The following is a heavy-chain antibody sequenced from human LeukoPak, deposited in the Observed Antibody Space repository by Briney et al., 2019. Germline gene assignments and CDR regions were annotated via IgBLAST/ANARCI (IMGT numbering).Heavy chain of an antibody. CDR3: AKDLNARFGELGWGY. Sequence: GGSLRLSCAASGFTFSSYAMSWVRQAPGKGLEWVSAISGSGGSTYYADSVRGRFTISRDNSKNTLYLQMNSLRAEDTAVYYCAKDLNARFGELGWGYWGQGTLVTVSS. CDR1: GFTFSSYA. CDR2: ISGSGGST. J-gene: IGHJ4*02. D-gene: IGHD3-10*01. V-gene: IGHV3-23*01.